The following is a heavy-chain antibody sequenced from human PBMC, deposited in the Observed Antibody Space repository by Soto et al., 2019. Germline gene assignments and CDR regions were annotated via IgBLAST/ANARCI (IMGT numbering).Heavy chain of an antibody. D-gene: IGHD3-3*01. CDR1: GFTFSGSA. CDR3: SRQASDFWSGKPQYYMDV. J-gene: IGHJ6*03. V-gene: IGHV3-73*01. CDR2: IRSKGNNYAT. Sequence: EVQLVESGGGLVQPGGSLKLSCAASGFTFSGSAMHWVRQASGKGQEWVGRIRSKGNNYATAYGASLKSRFTISRDDSKNTAYLQMNSLNTEDTAVYYCSRQASDFWSGKPQYYMDVWGKGTTVTVSS.